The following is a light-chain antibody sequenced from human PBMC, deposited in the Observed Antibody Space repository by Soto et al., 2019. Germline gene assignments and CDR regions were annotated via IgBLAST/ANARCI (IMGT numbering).Light chain of an antibody. V-gene: IGKV1-39*01. J-gene: IGKJ2*01. Sequence: DIQMTQSPSSLSASVGDRVTITCRASQSISTYLNWYQQKPGKVPKVLIYAASSLQSGVPSRFSGSGSGTDFTLTISSLQPEDFATYYCQQSYNRPYTFGQGTKLENK. CDR2: AAS. CDR1: QSISTY. CDR3: QQSYNRPYT.